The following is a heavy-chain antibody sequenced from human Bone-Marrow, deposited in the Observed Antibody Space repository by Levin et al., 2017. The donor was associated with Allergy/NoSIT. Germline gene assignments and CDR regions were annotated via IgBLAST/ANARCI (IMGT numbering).Heavy chain of an antibody. CDR1: GFTFSGSA. Sequence: ASVKVSCAASGFTFSGSAMHWVRQASGKGLEWVGRIRSKANSYATAYAASVKGRFTISRDDSKNTAYLQMNSLKTEDTAVYYCTRRARQTRYCSSTSCYSHYDYYMDVWGKGTTVTVSS. D-gene: IGHD2-2*01. J-gene: IGHJ6*03. CDR3: TRRARQTRYCSSTSCYSHYDYYMDV. CDR2: IRSKANSYAT. V-gene: IGHV3-73*01.